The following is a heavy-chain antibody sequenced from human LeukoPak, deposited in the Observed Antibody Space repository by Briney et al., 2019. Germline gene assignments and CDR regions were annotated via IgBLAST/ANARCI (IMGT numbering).Heavy chain of an antibody. CDR2: IIPIFGIA. D-gene: IGHD3-22*01. Sequence: ASVKVYCKASGGTFSSYAISWVRQAPGQGLEWMGRIIPIFGIANYAQKFQGRVTITADKSTSTAYMELSSLRSEDTAVYYCASYDSGPYYYYGMDVWGQGTAVTVSS. V-gene: IGHV1-69*04. CDR3: ASYDSGPYYYYGMDV. J-gene: IGHJ6*02. CDR1: GGTFSSYA.